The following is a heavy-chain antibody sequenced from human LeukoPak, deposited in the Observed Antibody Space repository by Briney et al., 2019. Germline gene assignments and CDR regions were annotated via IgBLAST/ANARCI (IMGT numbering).Heavy chain of an antibody. CDR2: MNPNSGNT. Sequence: ASVKVSCKASGYTFTSYGISWVRQAPGQGLEWMGWMNPNSGNTGYAQKFQGRVTMTRNTSISTAYMELSSLRSEDTAVYYCASRDGYNSNFDYWGQGTLVTVSS. CDR1: GYTFTSYG. CDR3: ASRDGYNSNFDY. J-gene: IGHJ4*02. V-gene: IGHV1-8*02. D-gene: IGHD5-24*01.